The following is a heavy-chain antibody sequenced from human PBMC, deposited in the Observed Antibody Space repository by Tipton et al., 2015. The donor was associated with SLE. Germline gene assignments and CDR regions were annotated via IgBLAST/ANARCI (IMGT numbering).Heavy chain of an antibody. D-gene: IGHD2/OR15-2a*01. V-gene: IGHV4-39*07. CDR3: ARPNRGGAFDI. CDR1: GGSISSSSYY. Sequence: TLSLTCTVSGGSISSSSYYWGWIRQPPGKGLEWIGSLYYSGSTYYNPSLKSRVIISVDTSNSQFSLNLSSVTAADTAMYYCARPNRGGAFDIWGQGTMVTVSS. J-gene: IGHJ3*02. CDR2: LYYSGST.